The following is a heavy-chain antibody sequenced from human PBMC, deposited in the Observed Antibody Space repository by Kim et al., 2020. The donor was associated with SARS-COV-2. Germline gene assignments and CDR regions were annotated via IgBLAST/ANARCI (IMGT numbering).Heavy chain of an antibody. CDR3: ARDQGGRWLQHHYYYYYYGMDV. Sequence: SVKVSCKASGGTFSSYAISWVRQAPGQGLEWMGGIIPIFGTANYAQKFQGRVTITADESTSTAYMELSSLRSEDTTVYYCARDQGGRWLQHHYYYYYYGMDVWGQGTTVTVSS. D-gene: IGHD5-18*01. CDR2: IIPIFGTA. CDR1: GGTFSSYA. J-gene: IGHJ6*02. V-gene: IGHV1-69*13.